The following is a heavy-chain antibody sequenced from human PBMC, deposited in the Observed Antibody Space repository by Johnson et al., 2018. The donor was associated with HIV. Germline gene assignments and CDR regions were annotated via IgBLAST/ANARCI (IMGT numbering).Heavy chain of an antibody. CDR2: INSDGSST. CDR1: GFTFSTYW. D-gene: IGHD2-15*01. J-gene: IGHJ3*02. Sequence: EQLVESGGGVVQPGRSLRLSCAASGFTFSTYWMHWVRQAPGKGLAWVSRINSDGSSTSYADSVKGRFPISRDNAKHTLYLQMNSLRAEDTAVYHCARVRGYCSGGSCFDGSFDIWGQGTTVTVSS. V-gene: IGHV3-74*02. CDR3: ARVRGYCSGGSCFDGSFDI.